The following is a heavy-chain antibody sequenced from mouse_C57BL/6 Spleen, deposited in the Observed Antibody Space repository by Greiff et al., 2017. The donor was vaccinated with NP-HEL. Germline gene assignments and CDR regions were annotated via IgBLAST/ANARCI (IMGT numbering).Heavy chain of an antibody. CDR3: ARMGYDYDEDAMDY. CDR1: GFTFSSYA. V-gene: IGHV5-4*01. Sequence: EVQGVESGGGLVKPGGSLKLSCAASGFTFSSYAMSWVRQTPEKRLEWVATISDGGSYTYYPDNVKGRFTISRDNAKNNLYLQMSHLKSEDTAMYYCARMGYDYDEDAMDYWGQGTSVTVSS. D-gene: IGHD2-4*01. J-gene: IGHJ4*01. CDR2: ISDGGSYT.